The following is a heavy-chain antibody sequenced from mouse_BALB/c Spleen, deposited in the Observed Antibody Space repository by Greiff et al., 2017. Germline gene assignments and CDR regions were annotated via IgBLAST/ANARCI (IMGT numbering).Heavy chain of an antibody. D-gene: IGHD3-3*01. CDR1: GFTFTDYY. J-gene: IGHJ1*01. CDR2: IRNKANGYTT. CDR3: ARDRKRDVGWYFDV. Sequence: EVKLMESGGGLVQPGGSLRLSCATSGFTFTDYYMSWVRQPPGKALEWLGFIRNKANGYTTEYSASVKGRFTISRDNSQSILYLQMNTLRAEDSATYYCARDRKRDVGWYFDVWGAGTTVTVSS. V-gene: IGHV7-3*02.